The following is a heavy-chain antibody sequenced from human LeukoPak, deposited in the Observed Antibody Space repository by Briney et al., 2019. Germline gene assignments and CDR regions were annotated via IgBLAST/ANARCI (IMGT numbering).Heavy chain of an antibody. Sequence: PGGSLRLSCAASGFTFSSYAMSWVRQAPGKGLEWVGNIKQDGNEKYYVDSVRGRFTISRDNAKNTLYLQMNSLRAEDTAVYYCARDSDHVRDYWGQGTLVTVSS. CDR2: IKQDGNEK. D-gene: IGHD3-10*01. J-gene: IGHJ4*02. CDR1: GFTFSSYA. V-gene: IGHV3-7*01. CDR3: ARDSDHVRDY.